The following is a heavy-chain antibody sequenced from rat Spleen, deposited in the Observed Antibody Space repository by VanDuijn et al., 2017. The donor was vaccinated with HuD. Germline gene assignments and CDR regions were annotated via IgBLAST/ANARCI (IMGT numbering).Heavy chain of an antibody. Sequence: EVQLVKSGGGLVQPGRSLKLSCAASGFTFSDYYMAWVRQAPKKGLEWVASISHEGSRTYYGDSVKGRFTISRDDAKSTLYLQMNSLRSEDTATYYCARHRAYWFAYWGQGTLVTVSS. D-gene: IGHD4-1*01. CDR2: ISHEGSRT. CDR3: ARHRAYWFAY. CDR1: GFTFSDYY. V-gene: IGHV5-22*01. J-gene: IGHJ3*01.